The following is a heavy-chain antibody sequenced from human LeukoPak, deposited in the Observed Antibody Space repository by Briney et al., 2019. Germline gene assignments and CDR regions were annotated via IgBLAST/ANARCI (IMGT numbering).Heavy chain of an antibody. J-gene: IGHJ5*02. Sequence: SETLSLTCAVYGGSFSGYYWSWIRQPPGKGLEWIGEINHSGSTNYNPSLKSRVTISVDTSKNQFSLKLSSVTAADTAVYYCARHLMGYYGSGRPNWFDPWGQGTLVTVSS. CDR2: INHSGST. CDR3: ARHLMGYYGSGRPNWFDP. CDR1: GGSFSGYY. D-gene: IGHD3-10*01. V-gene: IGHV4-34*01.